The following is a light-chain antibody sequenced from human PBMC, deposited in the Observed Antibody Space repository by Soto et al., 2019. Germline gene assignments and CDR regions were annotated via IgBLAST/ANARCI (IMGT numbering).Light chain of an antibody. CDR3: HHYGRSLWT. Sequence: ELVLTQSPGTLSLSPGERATLSCRASQSVSSTYLAWYQQKPGQAPRLLIYGASSRATGIPDRFSGSGSGTHFTLTITRLEPEDSAFYYCHHYGRSLWTFGQGTKVDIK. CDR1: QSVSSTY. J-gene: IGKJ1*01. V-gene: IGKV3-20*01. CDR2: GAS.